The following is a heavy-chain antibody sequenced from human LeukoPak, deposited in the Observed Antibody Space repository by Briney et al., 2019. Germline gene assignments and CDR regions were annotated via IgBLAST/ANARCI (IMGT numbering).Heavy chain of an antibody. Sequence: GGSLRLSCAASGFTFSSYAMSWVRQAPGKGLEWVSAISGSGGSTYYADPVKGRFTISRDNSKNTLYLQMNSLRAEDTAVYYCAKVNSYYYDSSGQSRFDYWGQGTLVTVSS. CDR1: GFTFSSYA. J-gene: IGHJ4*02. D-gene: IGHD3-22*01. CDR3: AKVNSYYYDSSGQSRFDY. CDR2: ISGSGGST. V-gene: IGHV3-23*01.